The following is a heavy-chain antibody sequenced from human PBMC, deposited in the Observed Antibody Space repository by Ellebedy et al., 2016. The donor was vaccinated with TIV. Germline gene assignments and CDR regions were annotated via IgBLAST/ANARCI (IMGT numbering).Heavy chain of an antibody. CDR1: RGSITNNNYY. D-gene: IGHD5-12*01. CDR2: VCSGGST. V-gene: IGHV4-39*01. Sequence: MPSETLSLTCTVSRGSITNNNYYWAWVREHPGKGLEWIGSVCSGGSTYYNPSLKSRVTISIDTSKNQFSLKVNSVTAADTAIYYCASHRGFYSGWSFDYWGQGTLITVSS. CDR3: ASHRGFYSGWSFDY. J-gene: IGHJ4*02.